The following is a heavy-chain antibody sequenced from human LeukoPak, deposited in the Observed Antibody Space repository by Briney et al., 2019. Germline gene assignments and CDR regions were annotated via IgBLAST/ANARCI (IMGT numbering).Heavy chain of an antibody. J-gene: IGHJ2*01. CDR2: INPNTGDT. V-gene: IGHV1-2*02. CDR3: ARDMNWRASIWYFEL. CDR1: GCTFTGYF. D-gene: IGHD3-16*01. Sequence: GASVKVSCKASGCTFTGYFMHWVRQAPGQGLEWMGWINPNTGDTNFAQRFQGRVTMTRDTSINTAYLGLRRLTSDDTAVYYCARDMNWRASIWYFELWGRGTLVTVSS.